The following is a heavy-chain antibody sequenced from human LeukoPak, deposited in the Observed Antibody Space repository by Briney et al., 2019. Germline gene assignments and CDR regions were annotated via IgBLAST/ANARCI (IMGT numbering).Heavy chain of an antibody. D-gene: IGHD2-2*01. CDR1: GGSMSSYY. CDR3: AREGFDIVVVPAIFSGIDY. J-gene: IGHJ4*02. CDR2: IYYSGST. V-gene: IGHV4-39*07. Sequence: PSETLSLTCTVSGGSMSSYYWGWIRQPPGKGLEWIGSIYYSGSTYYNPSLKSRVTISVDTSKNQFSLKLSSVTAADTAVYYCAREGFDIVVVPAIFSGIDYWGQGTLVTVSS.